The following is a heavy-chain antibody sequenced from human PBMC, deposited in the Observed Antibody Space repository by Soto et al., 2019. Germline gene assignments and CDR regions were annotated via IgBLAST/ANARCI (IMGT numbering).Heavy chain of an antibody. CDR2: ISYDGSNK. D-gene: IGHD2-15*01. CDR1: GFTFSSYG. Sequence: GGSLRLSCAASGFTFSSYGMHWVRQAPGKGLEWVAVISYDGSNKYYADSVKGRFTISRDNSKNTLYLQMNSLRAEDTAVYYCARVGYCSGGSCYKHFDYWGQGTLVTVSS. J-gene: IGHJ4*02. CDR3: ARVGYCSGGSCYKHFDY. V-gene: IGHV3-30*03.